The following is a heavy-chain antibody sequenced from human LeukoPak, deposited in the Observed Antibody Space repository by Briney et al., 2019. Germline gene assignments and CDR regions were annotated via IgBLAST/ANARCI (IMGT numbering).Heavy chain of an antibody. CDR3: STTYYYDSSEGY. J-gene: IGHJ4*02. CDR1: GFTFGDYA. V-gene: IGHV3-49*01. CDR2: IRSKAYGGTT. D-gene: IGHD3-22*01. Sequence: GGSLRLSCTASGFTFGDYAMSWFRQAPGKGLEWVGFIRSKAYGGTTEYAASVKGRFTISRDGSKNTLYLQMNSLKTEDTAVYYCSTTYYYDSSEGYWGQGTLVTVSS.